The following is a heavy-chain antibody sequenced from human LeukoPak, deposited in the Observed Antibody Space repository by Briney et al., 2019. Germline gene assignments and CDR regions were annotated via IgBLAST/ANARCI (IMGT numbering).Heavy chain of an antibody. CDR2: IYTSGST. CDR3: ARADAANYDFWSGYRGFDP. Sequence: SSETLSLTCTVSGGSISSGSYYWSWIRQPAGKGLEWIGRIYTSGSTNYNPSLKSRVTISVGTSKNQFSLKLSSVTAADTAVYYCARADAANYDFWSGYRGFDPWGQGTLVTVSS. CDR1: GGSISSGSYY. V-gene: IGHV4-61*02. J-gene: IGHJ5*02. D-gene: IGHD3-3*01.